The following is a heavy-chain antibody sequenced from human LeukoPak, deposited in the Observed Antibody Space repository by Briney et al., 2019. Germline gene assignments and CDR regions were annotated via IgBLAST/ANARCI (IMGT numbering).Heavy chain of an antibody. V-gene: IGHV3-30*04. D-gene: IGHD5-18*01. J-gene: IGHJ4*02. CDR1: GFSFSNYA. CDR2: ISNDGSNK. Sequence: GGSLRLSCAASGFSFSNYAMHWVRQAPGKGLEWVAVISNDGSNKNHADSVKGRFTISRDNSKNTVYLQVNSLRAEDTAVYYCARPPQQWSFGPIDYWGQGSQLIVSS. CDR3: ARPPQQWSFGPIDY.